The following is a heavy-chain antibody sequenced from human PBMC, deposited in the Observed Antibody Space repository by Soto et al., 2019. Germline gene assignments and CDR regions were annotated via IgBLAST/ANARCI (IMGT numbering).Heavy chain of an antibody. CDR3: ARSIVVVTAADY. D-gene: IGHD2-21*02. J-gene: IGHJ4*02. CDR2: INAGNGNT. CDR1: GYTFTSYA. V-gene: IGHV1-3*01. Sequence: ASVKVSCKASGYTFTSYAMHWVRQAPGQRLEWMGWINAGNGNTKYSQKFQGRVTITRDTSASTAYMELSSLRSEDTAVYYCARSIVVVTAADYWGQGNLVAVSP.